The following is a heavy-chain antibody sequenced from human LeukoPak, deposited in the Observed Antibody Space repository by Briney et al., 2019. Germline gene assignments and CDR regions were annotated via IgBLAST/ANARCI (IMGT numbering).Heavy chain of an antibody. J-gene: IGHJ4*02. V-gene: IGHV4-34*01. CDR2: INHSGST. CDR3: ARGNGDY. Sequence: PSETLSLTCAVYGGSFSGYYWSWIRQPLGKGLEWIGEINHSGSTNYNPSLKSRVTISVDTSKNQFSLKLSSVTAADTAVYYCARGNGDYWGQGTLVTVSS. D-gene: IGHD1-1*01. CDR1: GGSFSGYY.